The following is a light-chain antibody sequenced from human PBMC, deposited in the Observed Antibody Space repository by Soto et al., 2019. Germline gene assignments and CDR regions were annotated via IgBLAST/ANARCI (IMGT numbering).Light chain of an antibody. V-gene: IGLV1-47*02. CDR1: SSNIGSNY. Sequence: QPVLTQPPSVSGTPGQRVAISCSGSSSNIGSNYVYWYQQLPGTAPKLLISGDSPRPSGIPDRFSGSKSGTSASLVIGGLRSEDEADYYCATWDDSLTGPVFGGGTKLTVL. CDR3: ATWDDSLTGPV. CDR2: GDS. J-gene: IGLJ3*02.